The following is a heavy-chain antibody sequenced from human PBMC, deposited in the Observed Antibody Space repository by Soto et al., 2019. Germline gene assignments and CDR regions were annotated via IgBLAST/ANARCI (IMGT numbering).Heavy chain of an antibody. V-gene: IGHV3-66*04. CDR1: GFTVSSNY. D-gene: IGHD2-2*01. J-gene: IGHJ6*03. CDR2: IYSGGST. CDR3: VKRRYCSSTSCDYPNYYYYYMEV. Sequence: GGSLRLSCAASGFTVSSNYMSWVRQAPGKGLEWVSVIYSGGSTYYADSVKGRFTISRDNSKNTLYLQMNSLRAEDTAVYYCVKRRYCSSTSCDYPNYYYYYMEVWGKGTTVTVSS.